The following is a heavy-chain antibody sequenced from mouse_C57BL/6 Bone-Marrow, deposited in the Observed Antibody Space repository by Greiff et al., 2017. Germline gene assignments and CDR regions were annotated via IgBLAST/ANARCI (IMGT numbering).Heavy chain of an antibody. V-gene: IGHV1-76*01. CDR1: GYTFTDYY. CDR3: ARWDYYYGSSYHWYFDV. CDR2: IYPGSGNT. Sequence: QVQLQQSGAELVRPGASVKLSCKASGYTFTDYYINWVKQRPGQGLEWIARIYPGSGNTYYNEKFKGKATLTAEKSSSTAYMQLSSLTSEDSAVXFCARWDYYYGSSYHWYFDVWGTGTTVTVSS. J-gene: IGHJ1*03. D-gene: IGHD1-1*01.